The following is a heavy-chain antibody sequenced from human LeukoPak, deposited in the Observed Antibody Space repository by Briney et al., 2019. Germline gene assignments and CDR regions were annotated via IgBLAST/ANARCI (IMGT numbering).Heavy chain of an antibody. CDR2: IYYTGST. D-gene: IGHD5-18*01. J-gene: IGHJ4*02. V-gene: IGHV4-59*01. CDR1: GGSISSYY. Sequence: ASETLSLTCTVSGGSISSYYWSWIRQPPGKGLEWIGYIYYTGSTNYNPSLNSRVTISLETSKNQFSLNLSSVTAADTAVYYCAKDWIPIYTVLDPCFDYWGQGTLVTVSS. CDR3: AKDWIPIYTVLDPCFDY.